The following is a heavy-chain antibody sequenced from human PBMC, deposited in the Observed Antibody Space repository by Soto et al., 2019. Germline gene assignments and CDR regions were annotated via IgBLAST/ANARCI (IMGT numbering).Heavy chain of an antibody. D-gene: IGHD6-19*01. J-gene: IGHJ4*02. Sequence: GGSLRLSCAVSGFTFSSYWMNWVRQAPGQGLEWMGIINPSGGGTSYAQKFQGRVTMTRDTSTSTVYMELSSLRSEDTAVYYCARGDYNSGWIWGQGTLVTVSS. V-gene: IGHV1-46*01. CDR3: ARGDYNSGWI. CDR2: INPSGGGT. CDR1: GFTFSSYW.